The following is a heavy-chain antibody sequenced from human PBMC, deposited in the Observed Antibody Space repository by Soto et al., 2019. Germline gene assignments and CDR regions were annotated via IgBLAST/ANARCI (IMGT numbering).Heavy chain of an antibody. CDR2: IYWDDDK. D-gene: IGHD3-10*01. J-gene: IGHJ5*02. Sequence: QITLKESGPTLVKPTQSLTLTCTFSGFSLSTSGVGVGWIRQPPGKALAWLAVIYWDDDKRYSPSLKSRVTITKDTSKDQVVRTMTNMDPVDTATYYCALNHWVRGVISANWFDPWGQGTLVTVSS. CDR3: ALNHWVRGVISANWFDP. V-gene: IGHV2-5*02. CDR1: GFSLSTSGVG.